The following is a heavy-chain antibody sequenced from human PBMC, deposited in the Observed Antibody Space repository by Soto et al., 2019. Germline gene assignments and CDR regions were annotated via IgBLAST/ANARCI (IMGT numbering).Heavy chain of an antibody. CDR3: AKEDYYDSADDAFDI. CDR1: GFTFSSYG. Sequence: GGSLRLSCAASGFTFSSYGMHWVRQAPGKGLEWVAVISYDGSNKYYADSVKGRFTISRDNSKNTLYLQMNSLRAEDTAVYYCAKEDYYDSADDAFDIWGQGTMVTVSS. J-gene: IGHJ3*02. D-gene: IGHD3-22*01. CDR2: ISYDGSNK. V-gene: IGHV3-30*18.